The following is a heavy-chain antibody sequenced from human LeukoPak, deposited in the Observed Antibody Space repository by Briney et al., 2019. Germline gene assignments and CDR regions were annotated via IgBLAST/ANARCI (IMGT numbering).Heavy chain of an antibody. V-gene: IGHV5-51*01. D-gene: IGHD3-22*01. CDR3: ARSFPPGDSSSVDAFDV. CDR2: IYPGDSQT. CDR1: GYNFATYW. Sequence: GESLKISCKGSGYNFATYWIGWVRQMPGKGLEWMGIIYPGDSQTRYSPSFQGQVTISADKSIRTAYLQWSSLKASDTAIYYCARSFPPGDSSSVDAFDVWGQGTMVTVSS. J-gene: IGHJ3*01.